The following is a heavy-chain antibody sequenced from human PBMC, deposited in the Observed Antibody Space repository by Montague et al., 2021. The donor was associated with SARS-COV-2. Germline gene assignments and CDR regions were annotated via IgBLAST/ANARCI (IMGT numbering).Heavy chain of an antibody. CDR3: ARTDGSGDLVY. Sequence: FLSLSCAASGFTFRNYWMHWVRQVPGKGLVWVSRINSDGSDTNYADSVRGRFTMSRDNAKNTLSLEMHSLRVEDTAVYYCARTDGSGDLVYWGQGTLVTVSS. J-gene: IGHJ4*02. CDR1: GFTFRNYW. V-gene: IGHV3-74*01. CDR2: INSDGSDT. D-gene: IGHD2-21*02.